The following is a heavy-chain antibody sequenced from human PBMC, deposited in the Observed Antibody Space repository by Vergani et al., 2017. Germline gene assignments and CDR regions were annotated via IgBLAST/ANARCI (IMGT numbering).Heavy chain of an antibody. CDR2: IYYSGST. CDR1: GGSISSYY. CDR3: ARGAISYYYYYGMDV. Sequence: QVQLQESGPGLVKPSETLSLTCTVSGGSISSYYWSWIRQPPGKGLEWIGYIYYSGSTNYNPSLKSRVTISVDTSKNQFSLKLSSVTAADTAVYYCARGAISYYYYYGMDVWGQGTTVTVSS. J-gene: IGHJ6*02. V-gene: IGHV4-59*01. D-gene: IGHD3-3*02.